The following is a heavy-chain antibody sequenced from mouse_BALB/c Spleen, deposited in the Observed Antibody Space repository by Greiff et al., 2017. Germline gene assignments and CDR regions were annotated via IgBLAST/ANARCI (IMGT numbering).Heavy chain of an antibody. CDR2: IWSGGST. V-gene: IGHV2-4-1*01. Sequence: QVQLQQSGPGLVQPSQSLSITCTVSGFSLTSYGVHWVRQSPGKGLEWLGVIWSGGSTDYNAAFISRLSISKDNSKSQVFFKMNSLQADDTAIYYCARKAGIYYDYDERFMDYWGQGTSVTVSS. CDR3: ARKAGIYYDYDERFMDY. J-gene: IGHJ4*01. D-gene: IGHD2-4*01. CDR1: GFSLTSYG.